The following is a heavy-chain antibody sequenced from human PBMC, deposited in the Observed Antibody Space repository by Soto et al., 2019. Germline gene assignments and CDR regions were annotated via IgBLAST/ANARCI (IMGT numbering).Heavy chain of an antibody. CDR1: GGSISSGGYY. Sequence: SETLSLTCTVSGGSISSGGYYWSWIRQHPGKGLEWIGYIYYSGSTYYNTSLKSRVTISVDTSNNQFSLKLSSVTAADTAVYYCARTRPDIVVVVAATPYYYYYMDVWGKGTTVTVSS. D-gene: IGHD2-15*01. CDR3: ARTRPDIVVVVAATPYYYYYMDV. CDR2: IYYSGST. J-gene: IGHJ6*03. V-gene: IGHV4-31*03.